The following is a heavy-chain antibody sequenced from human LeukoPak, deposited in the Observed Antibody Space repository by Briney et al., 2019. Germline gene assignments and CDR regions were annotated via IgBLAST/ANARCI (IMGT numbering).Heavy chain of an antibody. Sequence: ASVKVSCKASGYTFTGYYMHWVRQAPGQGLEWMGWINPNSGGTNYAQKFQGWVTMTRDTSISTAYMELRRLRSDDTAVYYCARATLGYCSGGSCGAFDIWGQGTMVTVSS. D-gene: IGHD2-15*01. CDR1: GYTFTGYY. V-gene: IGHV1-2*04. CDR3: ARATLGYCSGGSCGAFDI. J-gene: IGHJ3*02. CDR2: INPNSGGT.